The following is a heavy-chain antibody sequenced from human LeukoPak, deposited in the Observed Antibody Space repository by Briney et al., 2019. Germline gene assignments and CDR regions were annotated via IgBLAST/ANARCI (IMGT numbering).Heavy chain of an antibody. CDR1: GGSISSSSYY. CDR2: IYYSGST. V-gene: IGHV4-39*01. J-gene: IGHJ3*02. D-gene: IGHD6-13*01. Sequence: SETLSLTCTVSGGSISSSSYYWGWIRQPPGKGLEWIGSIYYSGSTYYNPSLKSRVTISVDTSKNQFSLKLSSVTAADTAVYYCAKHLIAAADNDAFDIWGQGTMVTVSS. CDR3: AKHLIAAADNDAFDI.